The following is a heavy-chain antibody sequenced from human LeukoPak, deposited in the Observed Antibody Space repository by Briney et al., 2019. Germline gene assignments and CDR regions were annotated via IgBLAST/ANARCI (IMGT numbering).Heavy chain of an antibody. V-gene: IGHV3-11*04. CDR1: GFTYSHYG. J-gene: IGHJ4*02. CDR3: ARSVVAATETFDY. D-gene: IGHD2-15*01. Sequence: GGSLRLSCAASGFTYSHYGMTWIRQAPGKGLEWASYISSSGSTIYYADSVKGRFTISRDNAKNSLYLQMNSLRAEDTAVYYCARSVVAATETFDYWGQGTLVTVSS. CDR2: ISSSGSTI.